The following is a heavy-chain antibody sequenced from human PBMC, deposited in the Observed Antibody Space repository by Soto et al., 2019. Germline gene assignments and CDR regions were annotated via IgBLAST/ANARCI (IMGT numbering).Heavy chain of an antibody. J-gene: IGHJ4*02. CDR2: ISWNSNII. V-gene: IGHV3-9*01. Sequence: EVQLVESWGGLVQPGRSLRPSCAASGFTFDDYAMHWVRRVPGKGLEWVSSISWNSNIIGYADSVKGRFTSSRDNANNSLYLQMNSLRPEDTALYYCAKGGTDGFCSGGRCYFDYWGQGTLVTVSS. D-gene: IGHD2-15*01. CDR1: GFTFDDYA. CDR3: AKGGTDGFCSGGRCYFDY.